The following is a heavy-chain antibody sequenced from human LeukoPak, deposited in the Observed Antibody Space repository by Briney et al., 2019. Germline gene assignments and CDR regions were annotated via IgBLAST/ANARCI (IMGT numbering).Heavy chain of an antibody. CDR3: AREAVAGDTAMVFDY. D-gene: IGHD5-18*01. CDR1: GGTFSSYA. V-gene: IGHV1-69*13. J-gene: IGHJ4*02. CDR2: IIPIFGTA. Sequence: GASVKVSCKASGGTFSSYAISWVRQAPGQGLEWMGGIIPIFGTANYAQKFQGRVTITADESTSTAYMELSSLRSEDTAVYYCAREAVAGDTAMVFDYWGQGTLVTVSS.